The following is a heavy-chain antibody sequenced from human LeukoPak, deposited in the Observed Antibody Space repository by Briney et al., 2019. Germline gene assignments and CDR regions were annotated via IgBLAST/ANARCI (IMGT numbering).Heavy chain of an antibody. D-gene: IGHD3-22*01. Sequence: ASVKVSCKASGYTFTGSYIHWVRQAPGQGLEWMGWINPNGGGTKYAQKFQGRVTMTRDTSISTAYMELSRLRSDDTAVYYCARDLRYYYDSSGYRIRWFDPWGQGTLVTVSS. J-gene: IGHJ5*02. CDR2: INPNGGGT. V-gene: IGHV1-2*02. CDR1: GYTFTGSY. CDR3: ARDLRYYYDSSGYRIRWFDP.